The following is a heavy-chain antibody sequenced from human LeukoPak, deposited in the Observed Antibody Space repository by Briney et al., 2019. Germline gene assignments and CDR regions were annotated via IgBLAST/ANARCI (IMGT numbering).Heavy chain of an antibody. Sequence: GGSLRLSCTASGFTFSNYAMSWVRQAPGKGLEWVANIKQDGSDKYYVDSVKGRFTISRDNAKNTLYLQMNSLRAEDTAVYYCARDRPIATRPVADYWGQGTLVTVSS. CDR3: ARDRPIATRPVADY. V-gene: IGHV3-7*01. J-gene: IGHJ4*02. CDR1: GFTFSNYA. CDR2: IKQDGSDK. D-gene: IGHD6-6*01.